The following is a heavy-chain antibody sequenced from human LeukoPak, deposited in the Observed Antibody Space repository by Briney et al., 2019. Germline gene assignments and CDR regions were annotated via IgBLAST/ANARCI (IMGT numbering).Heavy chain of an antibody. V-gene: IGHV4-34*01. CDR1: GGSFSGYY. Sequence: PSETLSLTCAVYGGSFSGYYWSWIRQPPGKGLEWIGEINHSGSINYNPSLKSRVTISVDTSKNQFSLKLSSVTAADTAVNYCARARSITIFGVVISDSVRFDPWGQGTLVTVSS. D-gene: IGHD3-3*01. CDR2: INHSGSI. CDR3: ARARSITIFGVVISDSVRFDP. J-gene: IGHJ5*02.